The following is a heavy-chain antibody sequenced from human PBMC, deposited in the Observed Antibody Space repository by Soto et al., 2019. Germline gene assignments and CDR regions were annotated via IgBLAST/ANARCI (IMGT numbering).Heavy chain of an antibody. CDR1: GGTFSTYA. J-gene: IGHJ5*02. Sequence: QVQLVQSGAEVKQPGSSVKVSCKTSGGTFSTYAIYWVRQAPGQGLEWMGAIIPLFGTADYAQKFQGRVTITADESTSTAYMELSSLRTEDTAIYYCAADLGPAYDSNNWFDPWGQGTLVTVSS. D-gene: IGHD2-21*01. V-gene: IGHV1-69*01. CDR2: IIPLFGTA. CDR3: AADLGPAYDSNNWFDP.